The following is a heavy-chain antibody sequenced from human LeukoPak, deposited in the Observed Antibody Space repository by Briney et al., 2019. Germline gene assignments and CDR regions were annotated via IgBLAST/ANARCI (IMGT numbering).Heavy chain of an antibody. CDR3: ARAQKRWLIRGFWDY. J-gene: IGHJ4*02. D-gene: IGHD5-24*01. V-gene: IGHV3-30-3*01. CDR2: ISYDGSNK. CDR1: GFTFSSYA. Sequence: GALRLSCAASGFTFSSYAMHWVRQAPGKGLEWVAVISYDGSNKYYADSVKGRFTISRDNSKNTLYLQMNSLRAEDTAVYYCARAQKRWLIRGFWDYWGQGTLVTVSS.